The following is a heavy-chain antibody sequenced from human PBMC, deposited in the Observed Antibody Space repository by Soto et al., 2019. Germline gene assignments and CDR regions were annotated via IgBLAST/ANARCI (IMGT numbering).Heavy chain of an antibody. CDR2: INHSGST. D-gene: IGHD6-6*01. CDR3: GRGRSSSSKNYYYYYYMDV. J-gene: IGHJ6*03. CDR1: GGSFSGYY. V-gene: IGHV4-34*01. Sequence: KPSETLSLTCAVYGGSFSGYYWSWIRQPPGKGLEWIGEINHSGSTNYNPSLKSRVTISVDTSKNQFSLKLSSVTAADTAVYYCGRGRSSSSKNYYYYYYMDVWGKGTTVNVSS.